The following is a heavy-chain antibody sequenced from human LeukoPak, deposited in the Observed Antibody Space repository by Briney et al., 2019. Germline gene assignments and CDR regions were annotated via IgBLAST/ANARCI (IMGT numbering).Heavy chain of an antibody. J-gene: IGHJ4*02. CDR1: GGSISSSSYY. CDR2: IYYSGST. Sequence: PSETLSLTCTVSGGSISSSSYYWGWIRQPRGKGLEWIGSIYYSGSTYYNPSLKSRVTISVDTSKNQFSLKLSSVTAADTAVYYCARGGKDSSSWYHYFDYWGQGTLVTVSS. CDR3: ARGGKDSSSWYHYFDY. D-gene: IGHD6-13*01. V-gene: IGHV4-39*01.